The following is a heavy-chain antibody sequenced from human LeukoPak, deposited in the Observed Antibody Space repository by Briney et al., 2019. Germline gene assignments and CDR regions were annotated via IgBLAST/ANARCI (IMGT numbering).Heavy chain of an antibody. D-gene: IGHD6-19*01. V-gene: IGHV1-46*01. Sequence: ASVKVSCKASGYTFTSYYMHWVRQAPGQGLEWTGIINPSGGSTSYAQKFQGRVTMTRDTSTSTVYMELSSLRSEDTAVYYCARGCPSGWYYYYYYMDVWGKGTTVTISS. J-gene: IGHJ6*03. CDR1: GYTFTSYY. CDR3: ARGCPSGWYYYYYYMDV. CDR2: INPSGGST.